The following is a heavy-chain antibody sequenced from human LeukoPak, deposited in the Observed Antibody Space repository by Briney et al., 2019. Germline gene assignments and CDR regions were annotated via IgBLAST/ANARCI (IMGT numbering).Heavy chain of an antibody. CDR1: GGSISSYY. CDR3: ARFLYSSSWYWFDP. CDR2: IYHSGST. D-gene: IGHD6-13*01. Sequence: SETLSLTCTVSGGSISSYYWGWIRQPPGKALEWIGSIYHSGSTNYNPSLKSRVTISVDTSKNKFSLKVSSVTAADTAVYYCARFLYSSSWYWFDPWGQGTLVTVSS. V-gene: IGHV4-59*01. J-gene: IGHJ5*02.